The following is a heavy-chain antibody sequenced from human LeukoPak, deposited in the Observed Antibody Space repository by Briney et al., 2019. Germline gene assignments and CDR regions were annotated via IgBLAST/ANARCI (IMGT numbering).Heavy chain of an antibody. V-gene: IGHV3-7*01. Sequence: PGGSLRLSCAASGFTFSSYGMHWVRQAPGKGLEWVANIKQDGSEKYYVDSVKGRFTISRDNAKSSLYLQMNSLRAEDTAVYYCAELGITMIGGVWGKGTTVTISS. CDR2: IKQDGSEK. D-gene: IGHD3-10*02. J-gene: IGHJ6*04. CDR1: GFTFSSYG. CDR3: AELGITMIGGV.